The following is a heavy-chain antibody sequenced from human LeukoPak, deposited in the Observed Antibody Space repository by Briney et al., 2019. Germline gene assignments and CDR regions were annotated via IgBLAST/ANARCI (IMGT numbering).Heavy chain of an antibody. V-gene: IGHV3-74*01. CDR1: GFTFGSYW. J-gene: IGHJ4*02. CDR3: ARDEKIVGASGLDY. Sequence: PGGSLRLSCAASGFTFGSYWMHWVRQAPGKGLVWVSRINTDGGDTIYADSVKGRFTISRDNAKNTLFLQMNSLRAEDTAVYYCARDEKIVGASGLDYWGQGTLVTVSS. CDR2: INTDGGDT. D-gene: IGHD1-26*01.